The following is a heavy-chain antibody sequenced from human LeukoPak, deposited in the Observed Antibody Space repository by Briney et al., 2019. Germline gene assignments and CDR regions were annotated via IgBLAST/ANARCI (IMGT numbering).Heavy chain of an antibody. V-gene: IGHV3-33*01. CDR1: GFTFSSHG. D-gene: IGHD6-13*01. J-gene: IGHJ3*02. CDR3: ARWLGSWNAFDI. Sequence: GGSLRLPCAASGFTFSSHGMHWVRQAPGKGLEWVAVIWYDGSNKYYADSVKGRFTISRDNSKNTLYLQMNSLRAEDTAVYYCARWLGSWNAFDIWGQGTMVTVSS. CDR2: IWYDGSNK.